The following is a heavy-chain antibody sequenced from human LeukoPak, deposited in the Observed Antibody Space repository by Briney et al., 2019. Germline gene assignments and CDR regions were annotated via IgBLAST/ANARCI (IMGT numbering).Heavy chain of an antibody. D-gene: IGHD6-13*01. J-gene: IGHJ4*02. CDR3: ARPRRGSSWYDY. CDR1: GYTFTGYY. V-gene: IGHV1-2*06. CDR2: INPNRGGT. Sequence: GASVKVSCKASGYTFTGYYMHWVRQAPGQGLERMGRINPNRGGTNYAQKFQGRVTMTRDTSISTAYMELSRLRSDDTAVYYCARPRRGSSWYDYWGQGTLDTVSS.